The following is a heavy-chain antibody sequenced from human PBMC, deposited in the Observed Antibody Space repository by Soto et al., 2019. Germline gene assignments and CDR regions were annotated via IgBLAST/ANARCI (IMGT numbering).Heavy chain of an antibody. Sequence: QVQLVQSGAEVKKPGSSVKVSCKASGGTFSSYTISWVRQAPGQGLEWMGRIIPILGIANYAQKFQGRVTITADKSTSTAYMELSSLRSEDTAVYYCARGGTAMGTYFDYWGQGPLVTVSS. CDR1: GGTFSSYT. V-gene: IGHV1-69*02. J-gene: IGHJ4*02. CDR2: IIPILGIA. D-gene: IGHD5-18*01. CDR3: ARGGTAMGTYFDY.